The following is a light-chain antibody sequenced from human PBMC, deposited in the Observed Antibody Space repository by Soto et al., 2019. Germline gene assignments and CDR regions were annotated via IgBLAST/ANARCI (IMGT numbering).Light chain of an antibody. CDR1: SSDIGGYDY. CDR2: DVN. Sequence: QSVLTQPASVSGSPGQSITLSCTETSSDIGGYDYVSWYQRYPGKAPKLIIYDVNNRPSGVSNRFSGSKSGNTASLTISGLQAEDEADYYCTSYASSSTHVVFGGGTQLTVL. J-gene: IGLJ2*01. V-gene: IGLV2-14*01. CDR3: TSYASSSTHVV.